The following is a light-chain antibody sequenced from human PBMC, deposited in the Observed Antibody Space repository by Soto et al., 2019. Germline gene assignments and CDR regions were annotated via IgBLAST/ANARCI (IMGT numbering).Light chain of an antibody. CDR2: STS. CDR3: VLYMGSGIWV. CDR1: SGSVSTNYY. Sequence: QTVVTQEPSFSVSPGRTVTLTCGLSSGSVSTNYYPSWYQQTPGQAPRTLIYSTSTRSSGVPDRFSGSILGNKAALTITGAQADDESDYYCVLYMGSGIWVFGGGTKVTVL. V-gene: IGLV8-61*01. J-gene: IGLJ2*01.